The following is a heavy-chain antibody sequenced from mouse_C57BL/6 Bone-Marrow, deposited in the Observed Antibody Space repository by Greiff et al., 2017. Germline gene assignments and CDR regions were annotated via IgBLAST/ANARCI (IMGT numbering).Heavy chain of an antibody. J-gene: IGHJ3*01. CDR3: TTSKGSSWFAY. CDR2: IDPEDGDT. V-gene: IGHV14-1*01. Sequence: EVQLQQSGAELVRPGASVKLSCTASGFNIKDYYMHWVKQRPEQGLEWIGRIDPEDGDTEYAPKFQGKATMTADTSSNTAYLQLSSLTSEDTAVYYCTTSKGSSWFAYWGQGTLVTVSA. D-gene: IGHD1-1*01. CDR1: GFNIKDYY.